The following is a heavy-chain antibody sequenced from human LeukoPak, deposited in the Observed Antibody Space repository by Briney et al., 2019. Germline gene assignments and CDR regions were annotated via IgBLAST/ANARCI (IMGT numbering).Heavy chain of an antibody. Sequence: GASVKVSCKASGYTFTSYGISWVRQAPGQRLGWMGWISAYNGNTNYAQKLQGRVTLTTDTSTSTAYMELRSLRSDDTAVYYCARSGSGWYRNDAFDIWGQGTMVTVSS. J-gene: IGHJ3*02. CDR2: ISAYNGNT. CDR3: ARSGSGWYRNDAFDI. CDR1: GYTFTSYG. V-gene: IGHV1-18*01. D-gene: IGHD6-19*01.